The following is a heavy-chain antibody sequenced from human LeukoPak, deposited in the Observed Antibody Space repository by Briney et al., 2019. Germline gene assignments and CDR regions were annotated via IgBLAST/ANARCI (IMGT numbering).Heavy chain of an antibody. CDR1: GFTFSSYS. CDR2: ISSSSNYI. D-gene: IGHD6-13*01. Sequence: PGGSLRLSCAASGFTFSSYSMNWVRQAPGKGLEWVSSISSSSNYIYYADSVKGRFTISRDNAENSLYLQMKSLRADDTAVYYCARYGRQSREIIATAGSDNIHWGQGTLVAVSS. J-gene: IGHJ4*02. CDR3: ARYGRQSREIIATAGSDNIH. V-gene: IGHV3-21*01.